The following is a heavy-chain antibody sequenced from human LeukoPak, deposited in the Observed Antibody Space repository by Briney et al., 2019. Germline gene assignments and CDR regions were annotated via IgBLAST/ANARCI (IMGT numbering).Heavy chain of an antibody. Sequence: ASVKVSCKASGYTFTSYGISWVRQAPGQGLEWMGWISAYNGNTNYAQKFQGRVTMTRDTPTSTVYMEVSSLTSEDTAVYYCARSRGNGYNSQEFDSWGHGTLVTVSS. V-gene: IGHV1-18*01. J-gene: IGHJ4*01. CDR2: ISAYNGNT. CDR3: ARSRGNGYNSQEFDS. D-gene: IGHD5-24*01. CDR1: GYTFTSYG.